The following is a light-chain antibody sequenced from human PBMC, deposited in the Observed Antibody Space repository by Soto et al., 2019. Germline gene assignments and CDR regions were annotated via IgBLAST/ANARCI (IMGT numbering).Light chain of an antibody. CDR2: QDS. CDR1: KLGDKY. Sequence: SYELTQPPSVSVSPGQTASITCSGDKLGDKYACWYQQKPCQSPVLVIYQDSKRPSGIPERFSGSNSGNTATLTISGTQAMDEADYYCQAWDSSTRVVFGGGTKVTVL. J-gene: IGLJ2*01. V-gene: IGLV3-1*01. CDR3: QAWDSSTRVV.